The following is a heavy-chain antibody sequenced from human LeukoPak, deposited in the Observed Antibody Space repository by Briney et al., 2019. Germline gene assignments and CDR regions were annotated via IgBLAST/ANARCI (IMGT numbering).Heavy chain of an antibody. CDR3: ARDREDIVVVPAAIGASWFDP. Sequence: SVKVSSKASGGTFSSYAISWVRQAPGQGLEWMGGIIPIFGTANYAQKFQGRVTITADESTSTAYMELSSLRSEDTAVYYCARDREDIVVVPAAIGASWFDPWGQGTLVTVSS. D-gene: IGHD2-2*02. CDR2: IIPIFGTA. CDR1: GGTFSSYA. V-gene: IGHV1-69*13. J-gene: IGHJ5*02.